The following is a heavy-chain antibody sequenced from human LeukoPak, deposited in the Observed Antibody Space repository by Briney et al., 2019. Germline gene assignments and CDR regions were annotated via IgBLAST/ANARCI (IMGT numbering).Heavy chain of an antibody. J-gene: IGHJ4*02. Sequence: PGGSLRLSCAASGFTFSSYAMHWVRQAPGKGLEYVSAISSNGGSTYYANSVKGRFTISRDNSKNTLYLQMGSLRAEDMAVYYCASGISLDYWGQGTLVTVSS. CDR1: GFTFSSYA. CDR2: ISSNGGST. V-gene: IGHV3-64*01. CDR3: ASGISLDY. D-gene: IGHD2-15*01.